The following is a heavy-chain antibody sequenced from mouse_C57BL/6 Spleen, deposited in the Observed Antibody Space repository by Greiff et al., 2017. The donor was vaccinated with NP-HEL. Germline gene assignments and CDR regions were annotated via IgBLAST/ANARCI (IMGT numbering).Heavy chain of an antibody. Sequence: VQLVESGAELVRPGTSVKVSCKASGYAFTNYLIEWVKQRPGQGLEWIGVINPGSGGTNYNEKFKGKATLTAGKSSSTAYMQLSSLTSEDSAVYFCARENGNSAWFAYWGQGTLVTVSA. D-gene: IGHD2-1*01. CDR3: ARENGNSAWFAY. V-gene: IGHV1-54*01. J-gene: IGHJ3*01. CDR2: INPGSGGT. CDR1: GYAFTNYL.